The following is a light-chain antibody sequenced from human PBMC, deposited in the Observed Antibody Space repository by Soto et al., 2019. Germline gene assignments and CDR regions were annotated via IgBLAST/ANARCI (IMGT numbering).Light chain of an antibody. V-gene: IGLV2-23*01. CDR3: CSYAGSSNDVV. Sequence: QPVLTQPASVSGSPGQSITISCTGTSSDVGSYNLVSWYQQHPGKAPKLMIYEGSKRPSGVSNRFSGSKSGNTASLTISGLQAEDEADYYCCSYAGSSNDVVFGGGTKLTVL. CDR1: SSDVGSYNL. CDR2: EGS. J-gene: IGLJ2*01.